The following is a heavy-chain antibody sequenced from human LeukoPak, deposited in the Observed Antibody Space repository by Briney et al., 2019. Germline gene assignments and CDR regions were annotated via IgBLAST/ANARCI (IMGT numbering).Heavy chain of an antibody. CDR3: VSNLAQFFDY. V-gene: IGHV3-23*01. CDR2: ISYIGPYT. CDR1: VFTFSNAA. D-gene: IGHD6-19*01. J-gene: IGHJ4*02. Sequence: GGSLRLSCASCVFTFSNAAMNWVRQARGKGLEGVSAISYIGPYTFHPDSVKGRFTISRDDSKNTVYLQMSSPRAEDTAMYYCVSNLAQFFDYWGQGTLVTVSS.